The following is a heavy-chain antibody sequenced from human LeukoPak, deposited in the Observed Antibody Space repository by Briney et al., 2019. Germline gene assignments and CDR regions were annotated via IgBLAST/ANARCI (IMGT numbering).Heavy chain of an antibody. D-gene: IGHD1-7*01. CDR3: ARDRYNWNYGVDY. J-gene: IGHJ4*02. CDR1: GYTFTSYA. Sequence: ASVKVSCKASGYTFTSYAMHWVRQAPGQGLEWMGWINPNSGGTNYAQKFQGRVTMTRDTSISTAYMELSRLRSDDTAVYYCARDRYNWNYGVDYWGQGTLVTVSS. V-gene: IGHV1-2*02. CDR2: INPNSGGT.